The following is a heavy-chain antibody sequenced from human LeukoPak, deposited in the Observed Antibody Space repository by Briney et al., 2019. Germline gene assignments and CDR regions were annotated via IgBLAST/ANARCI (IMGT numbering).Heavy chain of an antibody. CDR3: ATVGYYDSSGYYS. Sequence: SVKVSCKASGGTFSSYAISWVRQVPGQGLEWMGGIIPIFGTANYAQKFQGRVTMTEDTSTDTAYMELSSLRSEDTAVYYCATVGYYDSSGYYSWGQGTLVTVSS. CDR2: IIPIFGTA. CDR1: GGTFSSYA. V-gene: IGHV1-69*06. J-gene: IGHJ4*02. D-gene: IGHD3-22*01.